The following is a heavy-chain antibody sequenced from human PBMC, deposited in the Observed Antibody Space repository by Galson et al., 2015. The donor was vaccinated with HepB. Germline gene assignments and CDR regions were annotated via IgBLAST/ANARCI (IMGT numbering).Heavy chain of an antibody. D-gene: IGHD1-1*01. V-gene: IGHV5-10-1*01. J-gene: IGHJ3*02. CDR3: ASPPTWDDHAFDI. Sequence: QSGAEVKKPGESLRISCKGSGYSFTSYWISWVRQMPGKGLEWMGGIDPSDSYTNYSPSFQGHVTISADKSISTAYLQWSSLKASDTAMYYCASPPTWDDHAFDIWGQGTMVTVSS. CDR1: GYSFTSYW. CDR2: IDPSDSYT.